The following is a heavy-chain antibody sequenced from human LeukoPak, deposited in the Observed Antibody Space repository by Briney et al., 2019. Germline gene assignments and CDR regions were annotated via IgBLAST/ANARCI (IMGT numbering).Heavy chain of an antibody. CDR2: IKEDESEK. J-gene: IGHJ6*02. V-gene: IGHV3-7*01. D-gene: IGHD7-27*01. CDR1: GFTLSDSW. Sequence: GGSLRLSCAASGFTLSDSWMSWVRQAPGKGPEWVANIKEDESEKHYVDSVKGRFTVSRDNAKSSLFLQMNSLRVEDTAVYYCATYKNWVAGDVWGQGTTVSVSS. CDR3: ATYKNWVAGDV.